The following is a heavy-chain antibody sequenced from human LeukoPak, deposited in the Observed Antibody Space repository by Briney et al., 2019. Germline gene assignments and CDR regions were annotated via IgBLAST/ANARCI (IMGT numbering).Heavy chain of an antibody. Sequence: GGSLRLSCAVSGFTFTSFWMSWVRQAPGKGLEWVANIKEDGSEKYYVDSVKGRFTISRDNAKNLLYLELNSLRTEDTAVYYCVRDRTLSVYWGQGTLLTVSS. CDR1: GFTFTSFW. CDR2: IKEDGSEK. CDR3: VRDRTLSVY. J-gene: IGHJ4*02. V-gene: IGHV3-7*01. D-gene: IGHD1/OR15-1a*01.